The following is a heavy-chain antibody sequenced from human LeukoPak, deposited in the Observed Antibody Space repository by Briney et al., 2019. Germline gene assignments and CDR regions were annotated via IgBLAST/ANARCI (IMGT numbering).Heavy chain of an antibody. CDR1: GFTFSSYA. CDR2: ISGSGGGT. CDR3: AKDLGRYRNNYFDY. D-gene: IGHD1-26*01. V-gene: IGHV3-23*01. Sequence: GGSLRLSCAASGFTFSSYAMSWVRQAPEKGLEWVSTISGSGGGTYYADSVKGRFTISRDNSKNTLYLQMNSLRAEDTAVYYCAKDLGRYRNNYFDYWGQGTLVTVSS. J-gene: IGHJ4*02.